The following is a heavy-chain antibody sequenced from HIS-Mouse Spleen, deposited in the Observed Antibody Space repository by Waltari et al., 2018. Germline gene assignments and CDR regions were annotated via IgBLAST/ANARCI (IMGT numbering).Heavy chain of an antibody. J-gene: IGHJ2*01. CDR2: HNYSGST. D-gene: IGHD6-13*01. Sequence: QLQLQESGPGLVKPSETLSLTCTVSGGSISSSSYYWGWIRQPPGKGLEWIGSHNYSGSTYYNPSLKSRVTISVDTSKTQFSLKLGSVTAADTAVYYCAREIPYSSSWYDWYFDLWGRGTLVTVSS. V-gene: IGHV4-39*07. CDR1: GGSISSSSYY. CDR3: AREIPYSSSWYDWYFDL.